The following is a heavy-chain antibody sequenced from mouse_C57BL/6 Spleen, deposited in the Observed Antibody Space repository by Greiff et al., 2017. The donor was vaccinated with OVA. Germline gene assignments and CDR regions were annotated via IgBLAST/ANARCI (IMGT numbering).Heavy chain of an antibody. CDR1: GYTFTSYW. CDR2: IDPSDSET. D-gene: IGHD2-4*01. J-gene: IGHJ3*01. CDR3: AGGYDDDWFAY. V-gene: IGHV1-52*01. Sequence: QVQLQQPGAELVRPGSSVKLSCKASGYTFTSYWMHWVKQRPIQGLEWIGNIDPSDSETHYNQKFKDKATLTVDNSSSTAYMQLSSLTSEDSAVYYCAGGYDDDWFAYWGQGTLVTVSA.